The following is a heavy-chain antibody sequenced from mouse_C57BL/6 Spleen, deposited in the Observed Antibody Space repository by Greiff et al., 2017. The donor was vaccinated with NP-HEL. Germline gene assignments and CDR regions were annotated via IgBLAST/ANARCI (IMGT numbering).Heavy chain of an antibody. CDR3: GIYGSNSYYLDY. CDR2: IYPGDGDT. CDR1: GYAFSSSW. D-gene: IGHD1-1*01. J-gene: IGHJ2*01. V-gene: IGHV1-82*01. Sequence: VKLQESGPELVKPGASVKISCKASGYAFSSSWMNWVKQRPGKGLEWIGRIYPGDGDTNYNGKFKGKATLTADKSSSTAYMQLSSLTSEDSAVYFCGIYGSNSYYLDYWGQGTTLTVSS.